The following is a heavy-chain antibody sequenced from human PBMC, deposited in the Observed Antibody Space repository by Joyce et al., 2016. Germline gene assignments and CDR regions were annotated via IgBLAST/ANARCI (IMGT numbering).Heavy chain of an antibody. J-gene: IGHJ4*02. Sequence: QVQLVQSGAEVKKPGSSVKVSCKASGGTFSSYAISWVRQAPGQGLDWLGGIIPFFPTTHYAQIFQGRVTITADTSTSTAYMGLSSLRSEDTAVYYCARTRGYSGYDSYYFDYWGQGTLVTVSS. CDR2: IIPFFPTT. CDR1: GGTFSSYA. CDR3: ARTRGYSGYDSYYFDY. D-gene: IGHD5-12*01. V-gene: IGHV1-69*06.